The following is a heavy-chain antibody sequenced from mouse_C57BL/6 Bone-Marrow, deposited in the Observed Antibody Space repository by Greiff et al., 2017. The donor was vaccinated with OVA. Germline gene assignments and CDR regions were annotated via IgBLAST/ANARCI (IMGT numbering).Heavy chain of an antibody. Sequence: QVQLQQSGAELARPGASVKLSCKASGYTFTSYGISWVKQRTGQGLEWIGAIYPRSGNTYYNEKFKGQATLTADKSSSTTYLELRSLTSEDSAVYVWARCIGSGGDYAMDYWGQGTSVTVSS. D-gene: IGHD1-1*01. CDR1: GYTFTSYG. CDR2: IYPRSGNT. CDR3: ARCIGSGGDYAMDY. V-gene: IGHV1-81*01. J-gene: IGHJ4*01.